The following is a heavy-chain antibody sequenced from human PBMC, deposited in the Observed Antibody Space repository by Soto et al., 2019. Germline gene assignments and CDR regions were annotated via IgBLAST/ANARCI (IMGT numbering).Heavy chain of an antibody. Sequence: PGGSLRLSCAASGFTFSSYGMHWVRQAPGKGLEWVAVIWYDGSNKYYADSVKGRFTISRDNSKNTLYLHVNSLRTDDTAVYYCAKDPAPDNLVYFDYWGKG. CDR2: IWYDGSNK. D-gene: IGHD2-15*01. CDR3: AKDPAPDNLVYFDY. V-gene: IGHV3-30*02. CDR1: GFTFSSYG. J-gene: IGHJ4*02.